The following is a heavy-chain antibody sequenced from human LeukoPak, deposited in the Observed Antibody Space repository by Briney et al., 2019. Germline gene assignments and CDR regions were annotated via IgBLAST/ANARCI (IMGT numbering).Heavy chain of an antibody. J-gene: IGHJ4*01. Sequence: SETLSLTCTVSGGSISTNSNFFWGWIREPPGKGLDWIGIIYYSGTTYYNPSLKSRVTIFVDTSKNLFSLRLTSVTAADTAVYYCARHRRVTNWYVDFWGQGTLVPVSS. CDR3: ARHRRVTNWYVDF. CDR1: GGSISTNSNFF. CDR2: IYYSGTT. V-gene: IGHV4-39*01. D-gene: IGHD1-1*01.